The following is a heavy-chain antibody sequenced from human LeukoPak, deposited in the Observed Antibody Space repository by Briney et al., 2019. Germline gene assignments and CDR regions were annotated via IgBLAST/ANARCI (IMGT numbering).Heavy chain of an antibody. CDR3: ARKHGDYVPWFDP. CDR2: IYYSGST. V-gene: IGHV4-30-4*01. D-gene: IGHD4-17*01. J-gene: IGHJ5*02. CDR1: GGSISSGDYD. Sequence: SETLSLTCTVSGGSISSGDYDWSWIRQPPGKGLEWIGYIYYSGSTYYNPSLKSRVTISVDTSKNQFSLKLSSVTAADTAVYYCARKHGDYVPWFDPWGQGTLVTVSS.